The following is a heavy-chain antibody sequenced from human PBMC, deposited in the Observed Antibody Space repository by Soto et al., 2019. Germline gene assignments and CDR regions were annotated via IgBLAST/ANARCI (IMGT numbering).Heavy chain of an antibody. J-gene: IGHJ3*02. CDR1: GFTFSSYG. CDR2: ISYDGSNK. Sequence: QVQLVESGGGVVQPGRSLRLSCAASGFTFSSYGMHWVRQAPGKGLEWVAVISYDGSNKYYADSVKGRFTISRDNSKNTLYLQMNSLRAEDTAVYYCAKDRAREGHYYDSSGYYGLPTRGAFDIWGQGTMVTVSS. CDR3: AKDRAREGHYYDSSGYYGLPTRGAFDI. V-gene: IGHV3-30*18. D-gene: IGHD3-22*01.